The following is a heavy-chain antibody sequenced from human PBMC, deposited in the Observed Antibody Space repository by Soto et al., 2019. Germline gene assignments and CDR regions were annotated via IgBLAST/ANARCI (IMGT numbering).Heavy chain of an antibody. D-gene: IGHD6-19*01. J-gene: IGHJ4*02. Sequence: PGGSLRLSCAASGFTFSSYAMHWVRQAPGKGLEWVAVISYDGSNKYYADSVKGRFTISRDNSKNTLYLQMNSLRAEDTAVYYCARFAIAVAGEQDDYRGQGTLVNVS. CDR3: ARFAIAVAGEQDDY. CDR1: GFTFSSYA. V-gene: IGHV3-30-3*01. CDR2: ISYDGSNK.